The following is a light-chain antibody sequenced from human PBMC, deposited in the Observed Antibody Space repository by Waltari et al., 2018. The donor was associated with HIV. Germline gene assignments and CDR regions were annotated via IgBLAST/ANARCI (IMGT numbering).Light chain of an antibody. Sequence: QSVLTQPPSASGTPGQRVTISCSGTTPHAGSNFRSWYQQRPGTAPKLLIYRDNRRPSGVPDRFSGSKSGASASLAISGLRSEDEGDYYCATWDGSLGGAYVFGAGTKVSVL. CDR3: ATWDGSLGGAYV. CDR1: TPHAGSNF. J-gene: IGLJ1*01. CDR2: RDN. V-gene: IGLV1-47*01.